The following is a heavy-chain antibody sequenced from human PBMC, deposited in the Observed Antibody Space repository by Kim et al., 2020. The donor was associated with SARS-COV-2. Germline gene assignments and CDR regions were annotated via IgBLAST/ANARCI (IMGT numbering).Heavy chain of an antibody. D-gene: IGHD3-3*01. CDR1: GFTFSDYY. V-gene: IGHV3-11*01. Sequence: GGSLRLSCAASGFTFSDYYMSWIRQAPGKGLEWVSYISSSGSTIYYADSVKGRFTISRDNAKNSLYLQMNSLRAEDTAVYYCASYTVRLLEWPRELDWFDPWGQGTLVTVSS. CDR2: ISSSGSTI. J-gene: IGHJ5*02. CDR3: ASYTVRLLEWPRELDWFDP.